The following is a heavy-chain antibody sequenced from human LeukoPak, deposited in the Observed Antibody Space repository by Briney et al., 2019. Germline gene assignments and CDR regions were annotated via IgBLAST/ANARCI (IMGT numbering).Heavy chain of an antibody. CDR1: GFTFSDYS. Sequence: GGSLRLSCAASGFTFSDYSMNWVRQAPGKGLEWISYIGIDSGNTNYADSVKGRFTISGDKAKNSLYLQMNSLRVEDTAVYYCTLNLVAAAGDHWGQGTLLIVSS. CDR3: TLNLVAAAGDH. J-gene: IGHJ4*02. CDR2: IGIDSGNT. D-gene: IGHD6-13*01. V-gene: IGHV3-48*01.